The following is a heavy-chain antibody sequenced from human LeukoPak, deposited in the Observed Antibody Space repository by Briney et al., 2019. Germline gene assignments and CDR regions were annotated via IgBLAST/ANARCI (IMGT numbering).Heavy chain of an antibody. CDR2: ISSSSSYI. CDR3: ARDRSAADYYYYMDV. V-gene: IGHV3-21*01. D-gene: IGHD6-13*01. CDR1: GFTFSSYS. Sequence: GGSLRLSCAASGFTFSSYSMNWVRQAPGKGLEWVSSISSSSSYIYYADSVKGRFTISRDNAKNSLYLQMNSLRAEDTAVYYCARDRSAADYYYYMDVWGKGTTVTVSS. J-gene: IGHJ6*03.